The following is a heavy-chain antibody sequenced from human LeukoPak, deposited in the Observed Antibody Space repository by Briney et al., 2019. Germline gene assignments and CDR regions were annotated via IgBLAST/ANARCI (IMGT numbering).Heavy chain of an antibody. CDR2: VSYDGSSK. D-gene: IGHD3-9*01. CDR3: AGSYYDIVTGLGEFDP. J-gene: IGHJ5*02. Sequence: GGSLRLSCAASGFTFSNYGMHWVRQAPGKGLEWVTIVSYDGSSKYYADSVKGRFTTSRDNSKNTLYLQMNSLRAEDTAVYYCAGSYYDIVTGLGEFDPWGQGTLVTVSS. CDR1: GFTFSNYG. V-gene: IGHV3-30*03.